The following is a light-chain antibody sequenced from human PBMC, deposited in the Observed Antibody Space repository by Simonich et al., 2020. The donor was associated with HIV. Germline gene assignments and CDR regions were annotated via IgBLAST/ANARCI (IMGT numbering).Light chain of an antibody. J-gene: IGKJ1*01. CDR1: QSVSNY. CDR2: DAS. Sequence: EIVLTQSPATLSLSPGERATHSCRASQSVSNYLAWYQQKPGQAPRLLIYDASNRATGIPARFSGSGSGTDFTLTISSLEPEDFAVYYCQQRSNWPRTFGQGTKVEIK. CDR3: QQRSNWPRT. V-gene: IGKV3-11*01.